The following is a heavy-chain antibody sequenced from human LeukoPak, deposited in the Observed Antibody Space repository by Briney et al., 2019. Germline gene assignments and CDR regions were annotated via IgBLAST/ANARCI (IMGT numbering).Heavy chain of an antibody. CDR2: TYHSGST. CDR3: ARDLATAGFQDH. CDR1: GGSISSSNW. J-gene: IGHJ4*02. D-gene: IGHD6-13*01. Sequence: SETLSLTCAVSGGSISSSNWWTWVRRTPGKGLEWIGETYHSGSTNYNPSLKSRVTISVDKSKNQFSLKLSSLTAADTAVYYCARDLATAGFQDHWGQGTLVTVSS. V-gene: IGHV4-4*02.